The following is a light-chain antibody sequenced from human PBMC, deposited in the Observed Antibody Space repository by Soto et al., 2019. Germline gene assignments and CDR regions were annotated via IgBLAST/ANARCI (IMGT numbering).Light chain of an antibody. CDR2: DAS. V-gene: IGKV1-33*01. CDR1: QDISDY. Sequence: DFQMTQSPSSLSASVGDRVTITCQASQDISDYLNWYQQKPGAAPKLLIYDASNLQAGVPSRFSGSGSGTEFTFTISSLQPEDVATYYRQQYDNIPLTFGGGTKVDIK. J-gene: IGKJ4*01. CDR3: QQYDNIPLT.